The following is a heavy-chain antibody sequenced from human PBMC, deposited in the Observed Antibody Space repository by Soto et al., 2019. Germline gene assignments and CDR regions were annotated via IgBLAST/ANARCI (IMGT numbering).Heavy chain of an antibody. CDR1: GFTFSSYG. CDR3: ARDPPDYDFWSGQLPFYYYYMDV. V-gene: IGHV3-30*03. D-gene: IGHD3-3*01. CDR2: ISYDGSNK. Sequence: GGSLRLSCAASGFTFSSYGMHWVRQAPGKGLEWVAVISYDGSNKYYADSVRGRFTISRDNAKNTLYLQMNSLRAEDTAVYYCARDPPDYDFWSGQLPFYYYYMDVWGKGTTVTVSS. J-gene: IGHJ6*03.